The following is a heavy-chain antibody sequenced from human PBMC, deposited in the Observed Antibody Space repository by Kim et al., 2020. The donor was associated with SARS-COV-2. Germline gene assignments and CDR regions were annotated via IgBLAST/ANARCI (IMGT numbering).Heavy chain of an antibody. CDR3: ARGRPYGVRFSSSFDP. Sequence: ASVKVSCKASGYTFTSYDINWVRQATGQGLEWMGWMNPNSGNTGYAQKFQGRVTMTRNTSISTAYMELSSLRSEDTAVYYCARGRPYGVRFSSSFDPWGQGTLVTVSS. V-gene: IGHV1-8*01. D-gene: IGHD3-16*01. CDR1: GYTFTSYD. J-gene: IGHJ5*02. CDR2: MNPNSGNT.